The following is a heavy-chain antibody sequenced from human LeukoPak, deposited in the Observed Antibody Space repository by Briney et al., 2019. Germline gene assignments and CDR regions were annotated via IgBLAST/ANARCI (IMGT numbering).Heavy chain of an antibody. CDR1: GCTFTGYY. CDR3: ARPQGIAAPDWYFDL. V-gene: IGHV1-18*04. CDR2: INPNSGNT. Sequence: ASVKVSCKASGCTFTGYYMHWERQAPGQGLEWMGWINPNSGNTNYAQKLQGRVTMTTDTSTSTAYMELRSLRSDDTAVYYCARPQGIAAPDWYFDLWGRGTLVTVSS. J-gene: IGHJ2*01. D-gene: IGHD6-13*01.